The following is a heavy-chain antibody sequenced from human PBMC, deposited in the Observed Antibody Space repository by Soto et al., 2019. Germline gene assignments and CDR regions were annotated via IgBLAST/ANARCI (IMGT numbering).Heavy chain of an antibody. Sequence: QVQVVQSGTEVKKPGASVKVSCKASGYTFTDYYMHWVRQAPGQGLEWMGWINPKSGTTNYAQQFQGRVTLCRDMAISTAYMELSRPTSDDTAVYYCARGGITIVGVVDYWGQGTLDTVSS. D-gene: IGHD3-3*01. CDR3: ARGGITIVGVVDY. CDR1: GYTFTDYY. V-gene: IGHV1-2*02. CDR2: INPKSGTT. J-gene: IGHJ4*02.